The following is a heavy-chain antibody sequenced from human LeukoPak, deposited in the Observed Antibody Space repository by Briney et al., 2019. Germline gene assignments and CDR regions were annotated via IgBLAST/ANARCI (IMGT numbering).Heavy chain of an antibody. CDR1: GFAVSSKY. J-gene: IGHJ6*03. Sequence: GGSLRLSCAASGFAVSSKYMSWVRQPPGKGLEWLSLIDSSGNTLYANSVKGRFTISRDYLKNTLFLQMNSLRAEDTALYYCARDPVVASPGPFYYHYMDVWGKGTTVTVSS. CDR2: IDSSGNT. D-gene: IGHD6-13*01. V-gene: IGHV3-53*01. CDR3: ARDPVVASPGPFYYHYMDV.